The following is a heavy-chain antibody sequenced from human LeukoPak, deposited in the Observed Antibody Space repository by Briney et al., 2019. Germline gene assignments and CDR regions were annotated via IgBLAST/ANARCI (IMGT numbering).Heavy chain of an antibody. CDR1: GGTFSSYA. CDR3: ARDYYDSSGPPLDY. Sequence: ASVKVSCKASGGTFSSYAISWVRQAPGQGLEWMGRIIPIFGIANYAQKFQGRVTITADKPTSTAYMELSSLRSEDTAVYYCARDYYDSSGPPLDYWGQGTLVTVSS. V-gene: IGHV1-69*04. J-gene: IGHJ4*02. CDR2: IIPIFGIA. D-gene: IGHD3-22*01.